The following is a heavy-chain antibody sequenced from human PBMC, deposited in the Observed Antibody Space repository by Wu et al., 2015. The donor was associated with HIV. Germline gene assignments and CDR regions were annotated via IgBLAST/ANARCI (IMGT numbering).Heavy chain of an antibody. CDR2: MNPKSGNT. CDR1: GYTFNNYD. V-gene: IGHV1-8*01. J-gene: IGHJ6*02. D-gene: IGHD3-22*01. Sequence: VQSGSEVKKPGASVKVSCKASGYTFNNYDVNWVRQAPGQGLEWMGWMNPKSGNTGYTQILQGRVTMTRNTSTTTAFLELRSLKFEDTAVYYCARGFGSGYYKRGMDVWGQGTTVIVSS. CDR3: ARGFGSGYYKRGMDV.